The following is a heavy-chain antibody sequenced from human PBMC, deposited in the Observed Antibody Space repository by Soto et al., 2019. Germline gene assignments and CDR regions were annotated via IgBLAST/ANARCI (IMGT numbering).Heavy chain of an antibody. V-gene: IGHV3-33*01. J-gene: IGHJ6*03. CDR2: IWYDGINK. D-gene: IGHD6-19*01. CDR1: GFNFASYA. Sequence: GGSHRLSSTASGFNFASYAMHWVRQAPGKGLEWVAVIWYDGINKYYADSVKGRFTISRDNSKNTLYLQMNSLRAEDTAVYSCARDRGAVAAYSMDVWGKGTTVTVSS. CDR3: ARDRGAVAAYSMDV.